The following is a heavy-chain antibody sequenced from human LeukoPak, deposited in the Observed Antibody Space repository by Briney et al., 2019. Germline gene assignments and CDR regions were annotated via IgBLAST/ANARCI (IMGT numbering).Heavy chain of an antibody. CDR2: INHSGST. CDR1: GGSFSGYY. Sequence: SETLSLTCAVYGGSFSGYYWSWIRQPPGKGLEWIGEINHSGSTNYNPSLKSRVTISVDTSKNQFSLKLSPVTAADTAVYYCARAMVRPRYFDYWGQGTLVTVSS. D-gene: IGHD5-18*01. CDR3: ARAMVRPRYFDY. V-gene: IGHV4-34*01. J-gene: IGHJ4*02.